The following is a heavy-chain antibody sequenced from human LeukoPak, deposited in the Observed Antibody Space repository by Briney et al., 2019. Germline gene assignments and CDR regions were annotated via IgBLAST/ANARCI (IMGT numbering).Heavy chain of an antibody. J-gene: IGHJ4*02. Sequence: GGSLRLSCEGSGFTFSNYWMGWVRQAPGKGLQWVANIKTDGSEKYYVDSVKGRFTISRDNAKNSLYLQMNSLRAEDTALYYCAKGADYYDSSGYFDYWGQGTLVTVSS. D-gene: IGHD3-22*01. V-gene: IGHV3-7*03. CDR3: AKGADYYDSSGYFDY. CDR1: GFTFSNYW. CDR2: IKTDGSEK.